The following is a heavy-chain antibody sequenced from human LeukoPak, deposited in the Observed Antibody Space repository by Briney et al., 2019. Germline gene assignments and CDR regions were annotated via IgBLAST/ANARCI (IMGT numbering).Heavy chain of an antibody. Sequence: GGSLRLSCASSGFTFSFYWMHWVRQAPGKGLVWVSRINNDGRSTSYAGSVKGRFTISRDNAKNTLYLQMNSLRAEDTAVYYCARETYWGQGTQVTVSS. CDR2: INNDGRST. V-gene: IGHV3-74*01. J-gene: IGHJ4*02. CDR3: ARETY. CDR1: GFTFSFYW.